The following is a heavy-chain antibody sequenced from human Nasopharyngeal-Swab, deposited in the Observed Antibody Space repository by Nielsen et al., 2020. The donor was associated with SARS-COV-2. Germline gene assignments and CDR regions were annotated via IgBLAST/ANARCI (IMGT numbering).Heavy chain of an antibody. CDR1: GYTLSKLS. CDR3: TTWYSGDPDY. Sequence: ASVKISCKVSGYTLSKLSMHWVRQAPGKGLEWMGGFDLEDGERMYAQKFQGRVTMTEDTSTDTAYMELSSLNSQDTALYYCTTWYSGDPDYWGQGTLVTVSS. D-gene: IGHD7-27*01. J-gene: IGHJ4*02. CDR2: FDLEDGER. V-gene: IGHV1-24*01.